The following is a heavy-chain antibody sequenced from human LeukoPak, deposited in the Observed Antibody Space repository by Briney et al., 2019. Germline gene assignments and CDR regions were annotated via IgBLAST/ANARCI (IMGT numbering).Heavy chain of an antibody. D-gene: IGHD3-10*01. J-gene: IGHJ5*02. CDR3: AKIMVRGVIISDWFDP. V-gene: IGHV3-23*01. CDR1: GFTFSSYA. CDR2: ISGSGGST. Sequence: GGSLRLSCAASGFTFSSYAMSWVRQAPGKGLEWVSAISGSGGSTYYAGSVKGRFTISRDNSKNTLYLQMNSLRAEDTAVYYCAKIMVRGVIISDWFDPWGQGTLVTVSS.